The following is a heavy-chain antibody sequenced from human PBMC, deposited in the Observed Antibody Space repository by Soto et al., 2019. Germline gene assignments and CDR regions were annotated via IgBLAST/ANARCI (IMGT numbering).Heavy chain of an antibody. CDR2: ISSNGGST. V-gene: IGHV3-64*01. CDR3: AREAFGYCSGGCCQDPGAFDI. D-gene: IGHD2-15*01. Sequence: EVQLVESGGGLVQPGGSLRLSCAASGFTFSSYAMHWVRQAPGKGLEYVSAISSNGGSTYYANSVKGRFTISRDNSKNTLYLQMGSLRDEDMAVYYCAREAFGYCSGGCCQDPGAFDIWGQGTMVTVS. CDR1: GFTFSSYA. J-gene: IGHJ3*02.